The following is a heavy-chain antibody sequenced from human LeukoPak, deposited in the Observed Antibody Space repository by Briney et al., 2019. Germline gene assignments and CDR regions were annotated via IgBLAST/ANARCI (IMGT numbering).Heavy chain of an antibody. CDR1: GFTFSSYD. CDR3: ARVAGWHWFDL. J-gene: IGHJ5*02. Sequence: GGSLRLSCAASGFTFSSYDMTWVRQAPGRGLEWVSSIRPSGDNTYYGDSVKGRFTISRDNSKNTVYLQMNNMRVDDMAVYYCARVAGWHWFDLWGQGTLVTVSS. D-gene: IGHD6-19*01. CDR2: IRPSGDNT. V-gene: IGHV3-23*01.